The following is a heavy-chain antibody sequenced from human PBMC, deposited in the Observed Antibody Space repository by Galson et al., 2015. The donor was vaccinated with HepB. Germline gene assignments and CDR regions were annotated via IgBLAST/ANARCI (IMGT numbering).Heavy chain of an antibody. V-gene: IGHV1-69*13. J-gene: IGHJ6*03. Sequence: SVKVSCKASGDTFRFYAINWVRQAPGQGLEWLGGIIPIFNIANYAQKFQGRVTITADESTSTAYMELSSLTSEDTALYYCAASQYYYDTTGNRGYFYYYMDFWGKETAVAVSS. CDR1: GDTFRFYA. CDR3: AASQYYYDTTGNRGYFYYYMDF. D-gene: IGHD3-22*01. CDR2: IIPIFNIA.